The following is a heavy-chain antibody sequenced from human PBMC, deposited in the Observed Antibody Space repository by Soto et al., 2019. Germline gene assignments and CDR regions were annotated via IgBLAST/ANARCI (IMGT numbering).Heavy chain of an antibody. Sequence: SLPCTVAGGSISSYYWSCIRQPAGKGLEWIGSIYTSGITNYNPSLKSRVTMSVDTSKKQFSLKLSSVTAADTAVYYCARDRIPSVRSGFYXWGQVTLVTVSX. CDR2: IYTSGIT. D-gene: IGHD2-2*02. J-gene: IGHJ5*02. V-gene: IGHV4-4*07. CDR3: ARDRIPSVRSGFYX. CDR1: GGSISSYY.